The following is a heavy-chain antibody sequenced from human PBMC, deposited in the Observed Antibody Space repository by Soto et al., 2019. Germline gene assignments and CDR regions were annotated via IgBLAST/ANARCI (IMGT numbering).Heavy chain of an antibody. CDR1: GGSISTYY. Sequence: QVQLQESGPGLVKPSETLSLNCTVSGGSISTYYWSWIRQPPGKGLEWIGYIYYRGSTNYNPSLKSRVTISVDSSKNQFSLRLTSVTAADTASYYCERGRAQLRRGAFDMWGQGTMVTVSS. D-gene: IGHD2-2*01. CDR2: IYYRGST. CDR3: ERGRAQLRRGAFDM. V-gene: IGHV4-59*01. J-gene: IGHJ3*02.